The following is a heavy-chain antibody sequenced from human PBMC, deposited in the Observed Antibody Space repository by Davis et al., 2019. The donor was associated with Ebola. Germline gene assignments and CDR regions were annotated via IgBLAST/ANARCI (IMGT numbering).Heavy chain of an antibody. V-gene: IGHV3-21*04. Sequence: PGGSLRLSCAASGFTFSSYSMNWVRQAPGKGLEWVSSISSSSSYIYYADSVKGRFTISRDNAKNSLYLQMNSLRAEDTAVYYCANLVGVAKPHGTLMDVWGKGTTVTVSS. J-gene: IGHJ6*04. D-gene: IGHD1-14*01. CDR2: ISSSSSYI. CDR3: ANLVGVAKPHGTLMDV. CDR1: GFTFSSYS.